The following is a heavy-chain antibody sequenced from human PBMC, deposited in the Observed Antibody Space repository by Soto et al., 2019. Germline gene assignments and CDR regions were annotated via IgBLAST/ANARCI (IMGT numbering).Heavy chain of an antibody. CDR3: ARDMGYSGYGSFDY. J-gene: IGHJ4*02. CDR2: INSDGSST. V-gene: IGHV3-74*01. Sequence: EVQLVESGGGLVQPGGSLRLSCAASGFTFRTYWMHWVRQAPGKGLVWVSRINSDGSSTTYADSVKGRFTISRDNAKNTLYLQMNSLRAEDTAVYYCARDMGYSGYGSFDYWGQGTLVTVSS. CDR1: GFTFRTYW. D-gene: IGHD5-12*01.